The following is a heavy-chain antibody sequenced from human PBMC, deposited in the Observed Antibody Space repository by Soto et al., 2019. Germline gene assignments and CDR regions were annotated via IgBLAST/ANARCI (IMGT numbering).Heavy chain of an antibody. D-gene: IGHD5-18*01. CDR1: GFTFSSYS. CDR2: ISSSSSYI. V-gene: IGHV3-21*01. J-gene: IGHJ4*02. Sequence: EVQLVESGGGLVKPGGSLRLSCAASGFTFSSYSMNWVRQAPGKGLEWVSSISSSSSYIYYADSVKGRFTISRDNAKNSLYLQRTSLRAEDTAVYYGARDQPGYSYGYGLGYWGQGTLVTVSS. CDR3: ARDQPGYSYGYGLGY.